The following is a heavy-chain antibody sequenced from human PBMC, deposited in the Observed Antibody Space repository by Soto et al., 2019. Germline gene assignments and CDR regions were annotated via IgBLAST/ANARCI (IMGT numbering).Heavy chain of an antibody. D-gene: IGHD3-9*01. Sequence: WGSLRLSGLASGFTFASCGMNWVRQAPGKGLGWVACISPTGANTDYADSVRGRFIISRDNSRNTVSLEMNSLRGEDSALYYCATEGAKTTWTFDLWSQGTKVTVSS. CDR2: ISPTGANT. V-gene: IGHV3-23*01. CDR1: GFTFASCG. J-gene: IGHJ4*02. CDR3: ATEGAKTTWTFDL.